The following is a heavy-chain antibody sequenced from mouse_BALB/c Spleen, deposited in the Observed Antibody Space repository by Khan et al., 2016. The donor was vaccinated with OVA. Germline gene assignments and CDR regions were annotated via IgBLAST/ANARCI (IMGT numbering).Heavy chain of an antibody. D-gene: IGHD1-3*01. Sequence: EVQLQESGPSLVQPSQTLSLTCSVTGDSITSGFWSWVRKFPGNKLEYMGYMIYSGYTYYNQSLKGRFSITRHNSKNQYYLQLNSVTTEDTATYYCARSTYKYAFAYWGQGALVTVSA. CDR2: MIYSGYT. J-gene: IGHJ3*01. CDR1: GDSITSGF. CDR3: ARSTYKYAFAY. V-gene: IGHV3-8*02.